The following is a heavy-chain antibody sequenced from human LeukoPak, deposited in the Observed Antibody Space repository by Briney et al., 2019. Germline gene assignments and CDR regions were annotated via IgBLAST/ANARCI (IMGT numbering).Heavy chain of an antibody. D-gene: IGHD3-22*01. V-gene: IGHV1-69*06. CDR3: ARDQRINYYDSTMGAFDI. Sequence: GASVKVSCKASGGTFSSYAISWVRQAPGQGLEWMGGIIPIFGTANYAQKFQGRVTITADKSTSTAYMELSSLRSEDTAVYYCARDQRINYYDSTMGAFDIWGQGTMVTVSS. CDR2: IIPIFGTA. J-gene: IGHJ3*02. CDR1: GGTFSSYA.